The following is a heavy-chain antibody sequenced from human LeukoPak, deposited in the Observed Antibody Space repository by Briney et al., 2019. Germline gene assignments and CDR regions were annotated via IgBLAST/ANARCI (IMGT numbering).Heavy chain of an antibody. J-gene: IGHJ4*02. V-gene: IGHV3-21*01. D-gene: IGHD3-22*01. Sequence: GGSLRLSCAASGFTFSSYSMNWVRQAPGEGLEWVSSISSSSSYIYYADSVKGRFTISRDNAKNSLYLQMNSLRAEDTAVYHCARVPGYYRDYWGQGTLVTVSS. CDR2: ISSSSSYI. CDR1: GFTFSSYS. CDR3: ARVPGYYRDY.